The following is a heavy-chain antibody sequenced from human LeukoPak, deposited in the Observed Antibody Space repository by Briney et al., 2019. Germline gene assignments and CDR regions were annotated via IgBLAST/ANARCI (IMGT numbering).Heavy chain of an antibody. CDR3: AKPYWFDP. CDR1: GFTFSSYA. V-gene: IGHV3-23*01. CDR2: ISGWGSNT. Sequence: GGSLRLSCAASGFTFSSYAMHWVRQAPGKGLEWVSGISGWGSNTYYADTVKGRVTISRDNAKNTLYLQMNSLRAEDTAVYYCAKPYWFDPWGQGTLVTVSS. J-gene: IGHJ5*02.